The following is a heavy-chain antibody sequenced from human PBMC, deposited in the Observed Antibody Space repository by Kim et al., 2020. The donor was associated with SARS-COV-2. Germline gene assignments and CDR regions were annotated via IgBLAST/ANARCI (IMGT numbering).Heavy chain of an antibody. CDR2: IKEDGSEK. D-gene: IGHD3-3*01. V-gene: IGHV3-7*01. CDR1: GFSFSTSW. Sequence: GGSLRLSFAASGFSFSTSWMTWVRQAPGKGLEWVANIKEDGSEKYLLDSVKGRFTVSRDNARNSLFLQMNSLRAEDTAMYFCATLEWGRSPIFDYWGRGTLVTVSS. CDR3: ATLEWGRSPIFDY. J-gene: IGHJ4*02.